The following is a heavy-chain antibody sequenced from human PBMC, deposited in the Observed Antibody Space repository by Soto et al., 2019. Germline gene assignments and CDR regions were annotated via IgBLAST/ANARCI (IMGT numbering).Heavy chain of an antibody. J-gene: IGHJ4*02. CDR1: GGTFNTYA. CDR3: AREVQVHTPAFVY. D-gene: IGHD3-10*01. Sequence: QVQLVQSGAEMKKPGSSVKVSCQSSGGTFNTYAMNWVRQAPGQGPEWMGDISPMFGAANYAPKVQGRVTITADESKGTSYTQLRSLTSEDTALYFCAREVQVHTPAFVYWGQGTLVTVSS. V-gene: IGHV1-69*19. CDR2: ISPMFGAA.